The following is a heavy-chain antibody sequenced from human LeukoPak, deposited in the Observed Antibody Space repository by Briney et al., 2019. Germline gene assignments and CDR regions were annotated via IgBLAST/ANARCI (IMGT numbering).Heavy chain of an antibody. V-gene: IGHV3-48*03. D-gene: IGHD3-22*01. Sequence: GGSLRLSCAASGFTFSSYEMNWVRQAPGKGLEWVSYISSSGSTIYYADSVKGRITISRDNAKNSLYLQMNSLRAEDTAVYYCARAQGSGYYPRSVHWGQGTLVTVSS. CDR1: GFTFSSYE. CDR2: ISSSGSTI. CDR3: ARAQGSGYYPRSVH. J-gene: IGHJ4*02.